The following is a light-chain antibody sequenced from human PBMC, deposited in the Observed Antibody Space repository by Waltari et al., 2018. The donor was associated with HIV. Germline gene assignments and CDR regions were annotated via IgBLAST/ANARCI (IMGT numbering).Light chain of an antibody. Sequence: QSPLSQPASVSGSPGQSITISCTGVSHLVGFYTFVSWYQQPPGKAPQLILYGVSGRPSGVSSRFSGSKSGVTASLTISGLQAEDEAHYFCSSFASQGTLVFGGGTKLTVL. V-gene: IGLV2-14*01. CDR3: SSFASQGTLV. CDR1: SHLVGFYTF. CDR2: GVS. J-gene: IGLJ2*01.